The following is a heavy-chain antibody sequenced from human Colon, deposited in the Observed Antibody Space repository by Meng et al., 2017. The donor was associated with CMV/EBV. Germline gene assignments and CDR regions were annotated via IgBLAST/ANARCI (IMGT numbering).Heavy chain of an antibody. CDR2: INSDGSST. J-gene: IGHJ4*02. Sequence: LYCAASGFTFRSYWMHWVRQAPGKGLVWVSRINSDGSSTSYADSVKGRFTISRDNAKNTLYLQMNSLRAEDTAVYYCARGRNSVLVYWGQGTLVTVSS. V-gene: IGHV3-74*01. D-gene: IGHD2/OR15-2a*01. CDR1: GFTFRSYW. CDR3: ARGRNSVLVY.